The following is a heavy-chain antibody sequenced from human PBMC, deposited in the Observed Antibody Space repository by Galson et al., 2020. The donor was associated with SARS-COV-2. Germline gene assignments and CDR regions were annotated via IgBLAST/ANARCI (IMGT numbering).Heavy chain of an antibody. D-gene: IGHD3-3*01. CDR2: ISDDGKKR. V-gene: IGHV3-30*09. Sequence: GGSLRLSCTASGFTFTTYSMSWVRQAPGKGLEWVTVISDDGKKRYYAESVRGRFAISRDNSENTLYLQMNSLRPDDTGIYYCATERYDNSRGLESWGQGTLVTVSS. CDR3: ATERYDNSRGLES. J-gene: IGHJ5*02. CDR1: GFTFTTYS.